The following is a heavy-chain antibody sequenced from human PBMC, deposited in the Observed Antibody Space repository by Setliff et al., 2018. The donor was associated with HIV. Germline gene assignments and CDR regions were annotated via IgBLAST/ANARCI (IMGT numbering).Heavy chain of an antibody. D-gene: IGHD6-19*01. V-gene: IGHV3-21*01. CDR3: TPQWPVGY. CDR1: GFTFRNYK. J-gene: IGHJ4*02. CDR2: ITNTSDYI. Sequence: KAGGSLRLSCAASGFTFRNYKMNWVRQAPGKGLEWVSSITNTSDYIYYADSVKGRFTISRDNAGNSLYLQMNSLRLEDTAVYYCTPQWPVGYWGQGTPVTVSS.